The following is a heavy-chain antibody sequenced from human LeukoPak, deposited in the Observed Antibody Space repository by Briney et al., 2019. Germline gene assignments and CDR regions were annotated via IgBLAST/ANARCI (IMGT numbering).Heavy chain of an antibody. CDR2: INPNSGGT. CDR1: GYTFTGYY. J-gene: IGHJ4*02. V-gene: IGHV1-2*02. Sequence: ASVKVSCKASGYTFTGYYMHWVRQAPGQGLEWMGWINPNSGGTNYAQKFQGRVTMTRDTSISTAYMELSRLRSDDTAVYCCARVTMVRGVIPIGYWGQGTLVTVSS. D-gene: IGHD3-10*01. CDR3: ARVTMVRGVIPIGY.